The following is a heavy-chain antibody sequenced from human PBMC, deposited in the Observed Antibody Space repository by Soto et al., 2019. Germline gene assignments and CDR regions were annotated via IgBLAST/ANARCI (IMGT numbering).Heavy chain of an antibody. CDR2: ISAYNGNT. Sequence: ASVKVSCKASGYTFTSYVISWVRQAPGQGLEWMGWISAYNGNTNYAQKLQGRVTMTTDTSTSTAYMELRSLRSDDTAVYYCARVDDFWSGYYSPDYWGQGTLVTVSS. CDR1: GYTFTSYV. D-gene: IGHD3-3*01. V-gene: IGHV1-18*04. CDR3: ARVDDFWSGYYSPDY. J-gene: IGHJ4*02.